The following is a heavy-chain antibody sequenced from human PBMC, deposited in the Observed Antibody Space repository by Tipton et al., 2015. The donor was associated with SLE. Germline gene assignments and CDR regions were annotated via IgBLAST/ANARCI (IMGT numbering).Heavy chain of an antibody. J-gene: IGHJ2*01. V-gene: IGHV1-18*01. CDR2: ISTYSGNT. CDR3: ARAVTTGLYWYFDL. Sequence: QSGPEVKNPGASVKVSCKASAYTFTTYSISWVRQAPGQGLEWMGWISTYSGNTNYAQKLQGRVTMTTDTSTSTAYMELRSLRSDDTAVYYCARAVTTGLYWYFDLWGRGTLVTVSS. CDR1: AYTFTTYS. D-gene: IGHD4-17*01.